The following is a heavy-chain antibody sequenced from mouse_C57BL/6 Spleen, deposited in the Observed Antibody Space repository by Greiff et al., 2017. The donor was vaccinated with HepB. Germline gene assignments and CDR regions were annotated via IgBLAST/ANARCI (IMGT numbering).Heavy chain of an antibody. D-gene: IGHD1-1*01. CDR1: GYTFTEYT. J-gene: IGHJ1*03. CDR2: FYPGSGSI. CDR3: ARHPNYYGSSHWYFDV. Sequence: VQLKESGAELVKPGASVKLSCKASGYTFTEYTIHWVKQRSGQGLEWIGWFYPGSGSIKYNEKFKDKATLTADKSSSTVYMELSRLTSEDSAVYFCARHPNYYGSSHWYFDVWGTGTTVTVSS. V-gene: IGHV1-62-2*01.